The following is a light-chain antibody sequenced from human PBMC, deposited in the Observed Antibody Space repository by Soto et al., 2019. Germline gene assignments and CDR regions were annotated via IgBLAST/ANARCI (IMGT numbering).Light chain of an antibody. CDR2: ETS. V-gene: IGKV3-15*01. CDR1: QSVNSN. J-gene: IGKJ1*01. Sequence: EIVMTQSPATLSVSPGERATLSCRASQSVNSNLAWFQQKPGQAPRLLIFETSTRASGIPARFSGSGSGTEFTLTISSLQSEDFAVYYCQQYNNWPRTFGQGTKVEIK. CDR3: QQYNNWPRT.